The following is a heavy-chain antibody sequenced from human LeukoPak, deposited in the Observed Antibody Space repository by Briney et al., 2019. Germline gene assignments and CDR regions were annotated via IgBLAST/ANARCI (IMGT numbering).Heavy chain of an antibody. V-gene: IGHV1-18*01. D-gene: IGHD5-18*01. J-gene: IGHJ3*02. CDR2: ISAYNGNT. CDR3: ARDVDTAMVNHAFDI. CDR1: GYTFTSYG. Sequence: AASVKVSCKASGYTFTSYGISWVRQAPGQGLEWMGWISAYNGNTNYAQKLQGRVTMTTDTSTSTAYMELRSLRSDDTAVYYCARDVDTAMVNHAFDIWGQGTMVTVSS.